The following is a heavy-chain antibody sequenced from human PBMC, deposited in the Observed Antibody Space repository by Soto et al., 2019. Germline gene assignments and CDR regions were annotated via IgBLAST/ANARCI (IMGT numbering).Heavy chain of an antibody. CDR3: ARLPHPGIAVAGTVY. D-gene: IGHD6-19*01. CDR1: GFTFITYW. Sequence: EVLLVESGGGLVQPGGSLRLSGAASGFTFITYWMSWVRQAPGKGLEWVANIKQDGSEQFYVDSVKGRFTISRDNAKNSLSLQMNSLRAEDTAVYFCARLPHPGIAVAGTVYWGQGTLVTVSS. J-gene: IGHJ4*02. V-gene: IGHV3-7*05. CDR2: IKQDGSEQ.